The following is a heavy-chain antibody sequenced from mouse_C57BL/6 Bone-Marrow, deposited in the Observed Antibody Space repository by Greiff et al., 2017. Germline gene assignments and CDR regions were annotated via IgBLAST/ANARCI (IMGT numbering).Heavy chain of an antibody. J-gene: IGHJ3*01. CDR1: GYAFSSSW. V-gene: IGHV1-82*01. CDR2: IYPGDGDT. Sequence: QVQLKESGPELVKPGASVKISCKASGYAFSSSWMNWVKQRPGKGLEWIGRIYPGDGDTNYNGTFKGKATLTADKSSRTAYMQLSSLTSEDSAVXFCARTPYCSSYGCAYWGQGTLVTVSA. CDR3: ARTPYCSSYGCAY. D-gene: IGHD1-1*01.